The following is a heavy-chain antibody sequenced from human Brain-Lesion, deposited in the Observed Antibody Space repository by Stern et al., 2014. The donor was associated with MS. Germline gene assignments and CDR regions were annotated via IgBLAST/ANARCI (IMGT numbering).Heavy chain of an antibody. Sequence: VQLLESGPGLVKPSETLSLTCTVAGGSVSSTSYAWAWIRQPPGKGLEWIGTIYYSGNTYYSPSLKSRLTLSLDTSKNQFSLQLRSVTAADTAVYYCAGEEDIRYCSGGSCTGNWFDPWGQGTLVTVSS. V-gene: IGHV4-39*01. CDR3: AGEEDIRYCSGGSCTGNWFDP. CDR1: GGSVSSTSYA. J-gene: IGHJ5*02. D-gene: IGHD2-15*01. CDR2: IYYSGNT.